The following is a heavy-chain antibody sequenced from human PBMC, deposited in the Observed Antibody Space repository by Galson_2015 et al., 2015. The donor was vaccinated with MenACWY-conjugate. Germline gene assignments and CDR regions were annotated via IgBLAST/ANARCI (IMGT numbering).Heavy chain of an antibody. CDR3: AVAIYDFWSGYSFDY. Sequence: QSGAEVKKPGESLTISCKGSEYSFSRFWIGWVRQMPGKGLEWMGLIYPPDSDTRYSPSFQGQVTMSADESITTAYLQWSSLKASDTAIYYCAVAIYDFWSGYSFDYWGQGTLVTVSS. CDR1: EYSFSRFW. CDR2: IYPPDSDT. V-gene: IGHV5-51*01. D-gene: IGHD3-3*01. J-gene: IGHJ4*02.